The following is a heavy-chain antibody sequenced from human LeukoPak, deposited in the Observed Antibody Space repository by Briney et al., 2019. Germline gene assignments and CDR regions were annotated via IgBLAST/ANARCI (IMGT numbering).Heavy chain of an antibody. CDR1: GFTFSNYW. Sequence: GGSLRLSCAASGFTFSNYWMSWVRQAPGKGLEWVANIKEDGSEKYHVDSVKGRFTISRDNTGNSLYLEMNSLRAEDTAVYYCTRDGDAWGQGTTVTVSS. CDR3: TRDGDA. V-gene: IGHV3-7*01. J-gene: IGHJ6*02. CDR2: IKEDGSEK.